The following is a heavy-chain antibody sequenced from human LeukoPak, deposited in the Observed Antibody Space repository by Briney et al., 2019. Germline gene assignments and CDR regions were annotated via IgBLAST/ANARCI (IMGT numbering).Heavy chain of an antibody. D-gene: IGHD3-3*01. CDR3: ARARYDFWSGYFLFDY. V-gene: IGHV3-9*01. CDR1: GFTFDDYA. CDR2: ISYNSGNI. J-gene: IGHJ4*02. Sequence: PGRSLRLSCAASGFTFDDYAMHWVRQAPGKGLEWVSGISYNSGNIGYADSLKGRLTISRDNAKNSLYLQMNSLRAEDTAVYYCARARYDFWSGYFLFDYWGQGTLVTVSS.